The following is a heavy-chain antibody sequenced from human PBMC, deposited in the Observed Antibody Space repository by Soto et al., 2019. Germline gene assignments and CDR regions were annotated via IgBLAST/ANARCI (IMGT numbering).Heavy chain of an antibody. CDR1: GFSIISYY. CDR2: IYYSGST. V-gene: IGHV4-59*01. Sequence: SETLSLTCTVSGFSIISYYWSWIRQPPGKGLEWIGYIYYSGSTNYNPSLKSRVTISVDTSKNQFSLKLSSVTAADTAVYYCASVVGYGDYQASWFDPWGQGTLVTVSS. CDR3: ASVVGYGDYQASWFDP. D-gene: IGHD4-17*01. J-gene: IGHJ5*02.